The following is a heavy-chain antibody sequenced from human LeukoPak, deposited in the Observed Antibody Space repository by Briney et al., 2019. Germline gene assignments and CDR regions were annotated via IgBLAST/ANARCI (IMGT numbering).Heavy chain of an antibody. CDR2: ISGSGAST. CDR1: GFTFSSNA. V-gene: IGHV3-23*01. D-gene: IGHD3-10*01. J-gene: IGHJ6*02. Sequence: GGSLRLSCAASGFTFSSNAMSWVRQAPGKGLEWVSAISGSGASTYYAESVKGRFTISRDNSKNTVSLQMNSLRAEDTAVYYCAKGYAYYYGPGSNYGMDVWGQGTTVTVSS. CDR3: AKGYAYYYGPGSNYGMDV.